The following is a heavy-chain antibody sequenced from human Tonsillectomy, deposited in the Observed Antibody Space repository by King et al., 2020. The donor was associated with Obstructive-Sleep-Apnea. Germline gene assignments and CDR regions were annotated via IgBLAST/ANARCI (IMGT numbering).Heavy chain of an antibody. V-gene: IGHV4-39*07. CDR2: SYYSGST. J-gene: IGHJ4*02. CDR3: ARTTGDFDY. Sequence: QLQESGPGLVKPSETLSLTCTVSGGSISSSSYYWGWIRQPPGKGLEWIGSSYYSGSTYYNPSLKSRVTISVDTSKNQFSLKLSSVTAADTAVYSCARTTGDFDYWGQGTLVTVSS. CDR1: GGSISSSSYY. D-gene: IGHD1-1*01.